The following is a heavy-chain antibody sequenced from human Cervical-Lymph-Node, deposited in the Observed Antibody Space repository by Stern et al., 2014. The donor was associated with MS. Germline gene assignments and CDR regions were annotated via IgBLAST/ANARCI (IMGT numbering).Heavy chain of an antibody. Sequence: QVQLVQSGAEVKKPGASVKVSCKASGYTFTSSDMPWVRQAPGQGLEWMGMINPSGGSTNYAQKFQGRVTVTTDTSTSTVYMELSSLRSEDTAVYYCARELSGSYRSYWYFDLWGRGTLVTVSS. V-gene: IGHV1-46*01. J-gene: IGHJ2*01. CDR3: ARELSGSYRSYWYFDL. CDR2: INPSGGST. CDR1: GYTFTSSD. D-gene: IGHD1-26*01.